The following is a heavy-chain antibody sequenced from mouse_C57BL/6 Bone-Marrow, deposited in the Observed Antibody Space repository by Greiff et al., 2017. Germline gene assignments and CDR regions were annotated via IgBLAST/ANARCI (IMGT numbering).Heavy chain of an antibody. CDR3: ARHEEADGYYALFAMDY. Sequence: QVQLQQSGAELVKPGASVKLSCKASGYTFTEYTIHWVQQRSGQGLEWIGWFYPGSGSITYNEKLKDKAKLTSYNSSSTVYMELSRLTSEDSAVYFSARHEEADGYYALFAMDYWGQGTSVTVSS. CDR2: FYPGSGSI. J-gene: IGHJ4*01. V-gene: IGHV1-62-2*01. D-gene: IGHD2-3*01. CDR1: GYTFTEYT.